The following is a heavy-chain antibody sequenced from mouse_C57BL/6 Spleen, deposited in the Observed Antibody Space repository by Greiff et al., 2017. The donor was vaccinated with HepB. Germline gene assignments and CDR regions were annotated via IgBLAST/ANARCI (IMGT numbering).Heavy chain of an antibody. CDR3: ASSYYYGSGAWFAY. V-gene: IGHV1-18*01. Sequence: VQLQQSGPELVKPGASVKIPCKASGYTFTDYNMDWVKQSHGKSLEWIGDINPNNGGTIYNQKFKGKATLTVDKSSSTAYMERRSLTSEDTAVYDGASSYYYGSGAWFAYWGQGTRVTVSA. D-gene: IGHD1-1*01. J-gene: IGHJ3*01. CDR2: INPNNGGT. CDR1: GYTFTDYN.